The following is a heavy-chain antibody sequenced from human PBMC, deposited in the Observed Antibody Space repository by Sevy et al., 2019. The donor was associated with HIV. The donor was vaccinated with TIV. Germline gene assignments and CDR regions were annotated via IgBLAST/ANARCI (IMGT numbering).Heavy chain of an antibody. CDR2: IRRSTEYI. D-gene: IGHD3-22*01. CDR3: VRVRDTSDFPAAFDY. CDR1: GFTFNYYT. V-gene: IGHV3-21*01. J-gene: IGHJ4*02. Sequence: GGSLRLSCAASGFTFNYYTMNWVRQAPGKGLEWVSSIRRSTEYIYYADSVKGRFTISRDNAKKSLYLQMNSLRAEDTALYYCVRVRDTSDFPAAFDYWGQGTLVTVSS.